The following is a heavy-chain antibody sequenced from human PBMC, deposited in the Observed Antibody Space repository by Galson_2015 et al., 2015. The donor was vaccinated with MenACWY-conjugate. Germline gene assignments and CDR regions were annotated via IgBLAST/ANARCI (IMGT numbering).Heavy chain of an antibody. CDR1: GFTFKTYW. V-gene: IGHV3-7*03. D-gene: IGHD1-14*01. J-gene: IGHJ3*02. Sequence: SLRLSCAASGFTFKTYWMSWIRQAPGKGLEWVANIQQEGSETYFVDSVKGRFTISRDNVKNTLYLQMNRLRAEDTAMYYCAREGRVWEPEAFHIWGHGTMVIVSS. CDR3: AREGRVWEPEAFHI. CDR2: IQQEGSET.